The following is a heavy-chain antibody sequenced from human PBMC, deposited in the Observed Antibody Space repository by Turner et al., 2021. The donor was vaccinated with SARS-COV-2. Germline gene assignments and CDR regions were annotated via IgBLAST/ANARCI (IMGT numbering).Heavy chain of an antibody. CDR2: IIPIFGTA. Sequence: CSPAGDACSTWSISWVRQAHGQGLEWMGGIIPIFGTANYAQKFQGRGTITADNSTGTAYMKPSSLRFEDPAVEYGARGATLVRGVIESLYNYSYGMDVWGQGTTVTVSS. D-gene: IGHD3-10*01. V-gene: IGHV1-69*06. CDR3: ARGATLVRGVIESLYNYSYGMDV. J-gene: IGHJ6*02. CDR1: GDACSTWS.